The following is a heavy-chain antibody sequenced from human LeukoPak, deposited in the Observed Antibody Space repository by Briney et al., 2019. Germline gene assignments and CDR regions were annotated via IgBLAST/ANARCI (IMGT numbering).Heavy chain of an antibody. CDR1: AFTFSSYS. Sequence: RGSLRLSCATSAFTFSSYSMNWVRQAPRKGLKRVSSISSRSSYIYYADAVMGRIAMSRDNAKISLYLQMDSLRAEDTAVYYCARDGAWAICGVVSRNDAFDIWGQGTMVTVSS. CDR3: ARDGAWAICGVVSRNDAFDI. V-gene: IGHV3-21*01. D-gene: IGHD3-3*01. J-gene: IGHJ3*02. CDR2: ISSRSSYI.